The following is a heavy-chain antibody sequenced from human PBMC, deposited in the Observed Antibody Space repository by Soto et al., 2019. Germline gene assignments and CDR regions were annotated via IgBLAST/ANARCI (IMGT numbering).Heavy chain of an antibody. D-gene: IGHD2-15*01. J-gene: IGHJ6*02. CDR2: IDPRDSYT. CDR3: AREVGALKTPPSLTVVTYYGMTV. CDR1: GYRFTSYL. Sequence: GESLKISYKGPGYRFTSYLISWVRQMHGKDLEWPGRIDPRDSYTNYSRSFQGHVTISGDQAVSTTYLQWSSLKASDPAMYYCAREVGALKTPPSLTVVTYYGMTVGGRGTTDTVSS. V-gene: IGHV5-10-1*01.